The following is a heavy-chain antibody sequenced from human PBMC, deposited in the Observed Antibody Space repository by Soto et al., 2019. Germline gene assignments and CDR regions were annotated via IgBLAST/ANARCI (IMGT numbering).Heavy chain of an antibody. CDR3: ASSIAAAGYFDY. D-gene: IGHD6-13*01. CDR2: IIPILGIA. J-gene: IGHJ4*02. Sequence: QVQLVQSGAEVKKPGSSVKVSCKASGGTFSSYTISWVRQAPGQGLEWMGRIIPILGIANYAQKFQGRVTITADKSTSTAYMGLSSLRSEDTAVYYCASSIAAAGYFDYWGQGTLVTVSS. CDR1: GGTFSSYT. V-gene: IGHV1-69*02.